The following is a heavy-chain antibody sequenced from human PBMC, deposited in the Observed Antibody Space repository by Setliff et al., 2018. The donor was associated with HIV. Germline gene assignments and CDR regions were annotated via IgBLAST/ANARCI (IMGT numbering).Heavy chain of an antibody. CDR1: GGSISSHY. J-gene: IGHJ6*04. D-gene: IGHD6-6*01. V-gene: IGHV4-4*07. CDR2: IYTSGNT. Sequence: PSETLSLTCTVSGGSISSHYWSWIRQPAGKGLEWIGRIYTSGNTNYNPSLKRRVTISVDTSRNQFSLRLSDVTAADTAVYYCARHWDTSSSGLDVWGRGTTVTVSS. CDR3: ARHWDTSSSGLDV.